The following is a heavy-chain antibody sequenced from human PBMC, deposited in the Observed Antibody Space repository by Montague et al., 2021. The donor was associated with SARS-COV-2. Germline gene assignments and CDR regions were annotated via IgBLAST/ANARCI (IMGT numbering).Heavy chain of an antibody. CDR3: ARIVRVHYYYYYGMDV. D-gene: IGHD2-8*02. CDR2: INHSGST. Sequence: SETLSLTCAVYGGSFSGYYWSWIRQPPGKGLEWIGEINHSGSTNYNPSLKSRVTISVDTSKNQFSLKLGSVTAADTAVYYCARIVRVHYYYYYGMDVWGQGTTVTVSS. V-gene: IGHV4-34*01. CDR1: GGSFSGYY. J-gene: IGHJ6*02.